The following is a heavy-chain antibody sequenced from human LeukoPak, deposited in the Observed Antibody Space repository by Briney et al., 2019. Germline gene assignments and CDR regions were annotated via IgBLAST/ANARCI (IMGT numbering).Heavy chain of an antibody. J-gene: IGHJ6*03. Sequence: SETLSLTCIVSGGPTSTHYWSWSRQPPGKGLEWIGYNDYSGSTNYNPSLKSRVTISVDTSKNQFSLKLNSVTAADTAVYYCARGATFRGTYYMDIWGKGTTVTVSS. CDR1: GGPTSTHY. V-gene: IGHV4-59*11. CDR2: NDYSGST. CDR3: ARGATFRGTYYMDI. D-gene: IGHD3-10*01.